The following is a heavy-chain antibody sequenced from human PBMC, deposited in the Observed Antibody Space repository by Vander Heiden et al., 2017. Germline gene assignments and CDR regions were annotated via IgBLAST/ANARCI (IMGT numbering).Heavy chain of an antibody. J-gene: IGHJ4*02. CDR3: ARDVGES. Sequence: EVHVVESGGGCVRPGGSLRRSCAASGFTFRNDWMTWVRQAPGKGLEWVANIKEDGSEKYYADSMKGRFTISRDNTKNTLYLQMNNLRVEDTAVYYCARDVGESWGQGTPVTVSS. CDR1: GFTFRNDW. V-gene: IGHV3-7*01. D-gene: IGHD3-16*01. CDR2: IKEDGSEK.